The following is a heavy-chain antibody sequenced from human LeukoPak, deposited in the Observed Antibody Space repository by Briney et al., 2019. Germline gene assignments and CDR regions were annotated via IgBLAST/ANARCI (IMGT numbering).Heavy chain of an antibody. CDR2: IWYDGSNK. Sequence: GGSLRLSCAASGFTFSSYGMHWVRQALGKGLEWVAVIWYDGSNKYYADSVKGRFTISRDNSKNTLYLQMNSLRAEDTAVYYCAKDFLAGSWYYFDYWGQGTLVTVSS. CDR1: GFTFSSYG. CDR3: AKDFLAGSWYYFDY. J-gene: IGHJ4*02. V-gene: IGHV3-33*06. D-gene: IGHD6-13*01.